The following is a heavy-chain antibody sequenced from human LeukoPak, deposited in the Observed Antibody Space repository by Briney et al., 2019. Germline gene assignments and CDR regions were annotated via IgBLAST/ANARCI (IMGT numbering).Heavy chain of an antibody. D-gene: IGHD6-19*01. J-gene: IGHJ4*02. CDR2: IKTKTDDMSA. CDR1: GFNFNNAW. CDR3: TTDLTYYQDSGWPH. V-gene: IGHV3-15*01. Sequence: GGSLRLSCAASGFNFNNAWMSWVRQGPGKGLEWVGRIKTKTDDMSAGYAAPVKGRFTISRDDSQNKLYLQMNSLKTEDTAIYYCTTDLTYYQDSGWPHWGQGTLVTVSS.